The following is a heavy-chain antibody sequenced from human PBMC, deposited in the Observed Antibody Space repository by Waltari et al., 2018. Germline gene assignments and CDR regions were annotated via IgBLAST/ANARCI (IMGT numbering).Heavy chain of an antibody. CDR1: GFTVSSNY. J-gene: IGHJ6*02. D-gene: IGHD4-4*01. V-gene: IGHV3-66*02. Sequence: EVQLVESGGGLVQPGGSLRLSCAASGFTVSSNYMSWVSQAPGKGLEWVSVIYSGGSTYYADSVKGRFTISRDNSKNTLYLQMNSLRAEDTAVYYCARDYSFDYGMDVWGQGTTVTVSS. CDR3: ARDYSFDYGMDV. CDR2: IYSGGST.